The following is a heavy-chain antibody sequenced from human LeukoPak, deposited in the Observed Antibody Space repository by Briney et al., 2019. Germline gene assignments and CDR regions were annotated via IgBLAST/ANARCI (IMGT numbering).Heavy chain of an antibody. CDR2: IYYSGST. Sequence: SETLSLTCTVSGGSISSYYWSWIRQPPGKGLEWIGYIYYSGSTNYNPSLKSRVTISVDTSKNQFSLKLSSVTAADTAVYYCAVLDFDWLQLYWGQGTLVTVSS. J-gene: IGHJ4*02. CDR1: GGSISSYY. D-gene: IGHD3-9*01. V-gene: IGHV4-59*12. CDR3: AVLDFDWLQLY.